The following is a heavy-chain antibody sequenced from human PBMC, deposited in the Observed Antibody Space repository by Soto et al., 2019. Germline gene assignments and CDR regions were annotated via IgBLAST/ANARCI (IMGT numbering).Heavy chain of an antibody. V-gene: IGHV3-74*01. D-gene: IGHD4-17*01. CDR2: INPDGSRT. Sequence: EVQLVESGGDLVQPGGSLRLSCAASGFTFSNYWMHRVRQTPGKGLGWVSRINPDGSRTSYADSVRGRFTISRDNAKNTLYLQMNSLGADDTAVYYCARVAVTTYYFDTWGHGTLVTVSS. CDR3: ARVAVTTYYFDT. CDR1: GFTFSNYW. J-gene: IGHJ4*01.